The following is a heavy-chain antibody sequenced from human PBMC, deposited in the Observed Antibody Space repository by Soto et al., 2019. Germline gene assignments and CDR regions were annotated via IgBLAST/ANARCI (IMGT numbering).Heavy chain of an antibody. D-gene: IGHD6-13*01. CDR1: GYTFISYS. CDR2: ISTYNGNT. Sequence: QVQLVQSGGEVKKPGASVNISCKATGYTFISYSITWVRQAPGQGLEWMGWISTYNGNTKYAQSLQGRVTLTRDTSKNTAFMEIRGLRSDDTAIYYCAREGAHSTGWYDYFDQWGHGTLVAVSS. CDR3: AREGAHSTGWYDYFDQ. V-gene: IGHV1-18*04. J-gene: IGHJ4*01.